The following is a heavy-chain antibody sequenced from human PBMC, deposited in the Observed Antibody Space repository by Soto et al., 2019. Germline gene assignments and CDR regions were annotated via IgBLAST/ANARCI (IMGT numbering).Heavy chain of an antibody. J-gene: IGHJ5*02. CDR2: IIPIFGTA. V-gene: IGHV1-69*01. Sequence: VKVSCKASGGTFSSYAISWVRQAPGQGLEWMGGIIPIFGTANYAQKFQGRVTITADESTSTAYMELSSLRSEDTAVYYCARVDAGVNWFDPWGQGTLVTVSS. CDR3: ARVDAGVNWFDP. CDR1: GGTFSSYA. D-gene: IGHD7-27*01.